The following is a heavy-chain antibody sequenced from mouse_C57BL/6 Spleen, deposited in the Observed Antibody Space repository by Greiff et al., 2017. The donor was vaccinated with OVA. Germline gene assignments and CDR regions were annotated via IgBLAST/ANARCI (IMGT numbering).Heavy chain of an antibody. CDR3: ARELGGAWFAY. Sequence: EVQLQQSGPGLVKPSQSLSLTCSVTGYSITSGYYWNWIRQFPGNKLEWMGYISYDGSNNYNPSLKNRISITRDTSKNQFFLKLNSVTTEDTATYYCARELGGAWFAYWGQGTLVTVSA. CDR1: GYSITSGYY. J-gene: IGHJ3*01. V-gene: IGHV3-6*01. CDR2: ISYDGSN. D-gene: IGHD4-1*01.